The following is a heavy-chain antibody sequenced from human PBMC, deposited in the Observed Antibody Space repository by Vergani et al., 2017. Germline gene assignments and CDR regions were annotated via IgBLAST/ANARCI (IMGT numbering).Heavy chain of an antibody. CDR3: AKDRSSSGWSFDP. CDR2: ISYDGSNK. CDR1: GFTFSSYA. D-gene: IGHD6-19*01. V-gene: IGHV3-30-3*01. Sequence: QVQLVESGGGVVQPGRSLRLSCAASGFTFSSYAMHWVRQAPGKGLEWVAVISYDGSNKYYADSVKGRFTISRDNSKNTLYLQMNSLRAEDTAVYYCAKDRSSSGWSFDPWGQGTLVTVSS. J-gene: IGHJ5*02.